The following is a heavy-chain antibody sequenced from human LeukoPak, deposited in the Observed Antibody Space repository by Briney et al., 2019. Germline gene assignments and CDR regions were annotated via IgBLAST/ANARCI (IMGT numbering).Heavy chain of an antibody. D-gene: IGHD3-10*01. CDR1: GGSISSYY. V-gene: IGHV4-4*07. J-gene: IGHJ4*02. CDR2: IYTSGST. CDR3: AREYYYGSGSYYSAFDY. Sequence: PSGTLSLTCTVSGGSISSYYWSWIRQPAGKGLEWIGRIYTSGSTNYNPSLNSRATMSVDTSKNQFSLKLSSVTAADTAVYYGAREYYYGSGSYYSAFDYWGQGTLVTVSS.